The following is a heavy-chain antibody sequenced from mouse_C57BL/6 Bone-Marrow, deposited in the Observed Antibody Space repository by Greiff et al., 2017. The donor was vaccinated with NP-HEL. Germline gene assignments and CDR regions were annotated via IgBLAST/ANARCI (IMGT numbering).Heavy chain of an antibody. CDR3: ARAGYPTQFAY. Sequence: VQLQQSGPELVKPGASVKISCKASGYAFSSSWMNWVKQRPGKGLEWIGRIYPGDGDTNYNGKFKGKATLTVDKSSSTAYMQLSSLTSEDSAVYFCARAGYPTQFAYWGQGTLVTVSA. CDR2: IYPGDGDT. V-gene: IGHV1-82*01. D-gene: IGHD2-2*01. CDR1: GYAFSSSW. J-gene: IGHJ3*01.